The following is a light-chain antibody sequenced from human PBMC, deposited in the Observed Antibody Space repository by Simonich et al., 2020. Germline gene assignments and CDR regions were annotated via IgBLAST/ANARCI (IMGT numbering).Light chain of an antibody. J-gene: IGLJ2*01. CDR1: SSDVGCYNF. CDR2: YVS. V-gene: IGLV2-14*01. CDR3: SSDTSSSTLV. Sequence: QSALTQPASVSGSPGQSITISCTETSSDVGCYNFVSWYQPHPGKAPKLMIYYVSKRPSGVSKRFSGSKSGNTASLTISGLQAEDEADYYCSSDTSSSTLVFGGGTKLTVL.